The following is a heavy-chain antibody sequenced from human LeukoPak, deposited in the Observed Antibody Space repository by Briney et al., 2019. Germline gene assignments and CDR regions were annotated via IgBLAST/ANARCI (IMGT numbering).Heavy chain of an antibody. CDR2: IYSGGDT. J-gene: IGHJ4*02. V-gene: IGHV3-53*01. CDR1: GFTVSSNY. D-gene: IGHD3-22*01. CDR3: ARTRSSGYFTFDY. Sequence: GGSLRLSCAASGFTVSSNYMSWVRQAPGKGLEWVSVIYSGGDTYYADSVKGRFTISRDNTKNSLYLQMNGLRAEDTAVYYCARTRSSGYFTFDYWGQGILVTVSS.